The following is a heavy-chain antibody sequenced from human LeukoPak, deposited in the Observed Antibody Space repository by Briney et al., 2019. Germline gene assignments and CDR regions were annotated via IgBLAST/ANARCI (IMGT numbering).Heavy chain of an antibody. D-gene: IGHD2-2*01. Sequence: GASVKVSCKASGYTFTSYGISWVRQAPGQGLEWMGWISAYNGNTNYAQKFQGRVTITRDTSASTAYMELSSLRSEDTAIYYCARDHIRQYQLLYSFDYWGQGTPVTVSS. V-gene: IGHV1-18*01. J-gene: IGHJ4*02. CDR2: ISAYNGNT. CDR1: GYTFTSYG. CDR3: ARDHIRQYQLLYSFDY.